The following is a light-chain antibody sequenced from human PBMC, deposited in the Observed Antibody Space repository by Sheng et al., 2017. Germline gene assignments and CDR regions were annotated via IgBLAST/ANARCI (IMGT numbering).Light chain of an antibody. Sequence: AIQLTQSPSSLSASVGDRVTITCRASQGIASALVWYQHNPGKAPKLLIYDASSLESGVSSRFSGSGSGTDFSLTISSLQPDDFATYYCQQYKMRPPGGFGPGTRVDIK. CDR1: QGIASA. CDR3: QQYKMRPPGG. V-gene: IGKV1-13*02. CDR2: DAS. J-gene: IGKJ3*01.